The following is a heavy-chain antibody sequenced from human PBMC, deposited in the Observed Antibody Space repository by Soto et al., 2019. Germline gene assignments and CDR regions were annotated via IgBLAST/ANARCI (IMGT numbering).Heavy chain of an antibody. CDR1: GDPVSSGAYS. V-gene: IGHV4-31*03. Sequence: QVQLQESGPGLVKPSQTLSLTCTVSGDPVSSGAYSWGWIRQHPERGLEWIGHIHYSGGTNVKASLKSRLSMSLDTSTNQVSLKLSSVTAADSAVYYCARFFHSESYYINWFDSWGQGTLVTVSS. D-gene: IGHD1-26*01. CDR3: ARFFHSESYYINWFDS. J-gene: IGHJ5*01. CDR2: IHYSGGT.